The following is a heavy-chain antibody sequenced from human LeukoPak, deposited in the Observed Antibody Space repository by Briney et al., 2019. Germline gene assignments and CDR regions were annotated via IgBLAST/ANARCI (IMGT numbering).Heavy chain of an antibody. CDR1: GDSVSSNSAA. D-gene: IGHD5-12*01. CDR2: TYYRSKWYN. V-gene: IGHV6-1*01. J-gene: IGHJ4*02. Sequence: SQTLSLTCAISGDSVSSNSAAWNWIRQSPSRGLEWLGRTYYRSKWYNDYAVSVKSRITINPDTSKNQFSLQLNSVTPEDTAVYYCARSDIVATIRDYYFDYWGQGTLVTVSS. CDR3: ARSDIVATIRDYYFDY.